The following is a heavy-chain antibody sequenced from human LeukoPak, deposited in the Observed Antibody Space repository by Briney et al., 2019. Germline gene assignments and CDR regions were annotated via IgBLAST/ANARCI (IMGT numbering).Heavy chain of an antibody. Sequence: KSGGSLRLSCAASGFTFSSYSMNWVRQAPGKGLEWVSSISSSSSYIYYADSVKGRFTISRDNAKNSLYLQMNSLRAEDTAVSYCARTRQQLAQPLDYWGQGTLVTVSS. V-gene: IGHV3-21*01. CDR3: ARTRQQLAQPLDY. D-gene: IGHD6-13*01. CDR1: GFTFSSYS. J-gene: IGHJ4*02. CDR2: ISSSSSYI.